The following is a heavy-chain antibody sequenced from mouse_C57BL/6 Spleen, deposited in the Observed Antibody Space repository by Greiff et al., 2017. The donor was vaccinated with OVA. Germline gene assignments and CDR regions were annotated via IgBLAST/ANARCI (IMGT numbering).Heavy chain of an antibody. Sequence: EVQLQQSGPELVKPGASVKISCKASGYSFTGYYMNWVKQSPEKSLEWIGEINPSTGGTTYNQKFKAKATLTVDKSSSTAYMQLKSLTSEDSAVYYCARSEGNYLFAYWGQGTLVTVSA. CDR3: ARSEGNYLFAY. J-gene: IGHJ3*01. CDR2: INPSTGGT. CDR1: GYSFTGYY. V-gene: IGHV1-42*01. D-gene: IGHD2-1*01.